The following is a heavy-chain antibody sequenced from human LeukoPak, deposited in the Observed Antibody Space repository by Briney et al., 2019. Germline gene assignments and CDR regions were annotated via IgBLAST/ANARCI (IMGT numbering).Heavy chain of an antibody. CDR3: ARRYGDYVGGYYYYMDV. CDR2: ISGYNGKT. Sequence: GASVKVSCKASGYTFNTYGITWVRQAPGQGLEWMGWISGYNGKTKYAQKLQDRVTMTTDTSTTTAYMELRSLRSDDTAVYYCARRYGDYVGGYYYYMDVWGKGTTVTISS. CDR1: GYTFNTYG. D-gene: IGHD4-17*01. V-gene: IGHV1-18*01. J-gene: IGHJ6*03.